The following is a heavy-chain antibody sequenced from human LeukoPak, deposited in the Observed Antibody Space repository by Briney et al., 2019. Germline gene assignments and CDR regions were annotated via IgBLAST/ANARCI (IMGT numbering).Heavy chain of an antibody. V-gene: IGHV4-39*07. J-gene: IGHJ5*02. CDR1: GGSISSGGYY. D-gene: IGHD6-19*01. CDR2: IYYSGST. CDR3: AREVIVVAGTGDNWFDP. Sequence: SQTLSLTCTVSGGSISSGGYYWGWIRQPPGKGLEWIGSIYYSGSTYYNPSLKSRVTISVDTSKNQFSLKLSSVTAADTAVYYCAREVIVVAGTGDNWFDPWGQGTLVTVSS.